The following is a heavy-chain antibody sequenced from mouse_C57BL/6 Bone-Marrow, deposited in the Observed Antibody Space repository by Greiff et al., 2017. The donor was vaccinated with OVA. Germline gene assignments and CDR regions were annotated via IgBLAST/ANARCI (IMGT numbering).Heavy chain of an antibody. D-gene: IGHD2-5*01. V-gene: IGHV5-6*01. J-gene: IGHJ4*01. CDR3: ARSSYSNYWYYAMDY. CDR2: ISSGGSYT. Sequence: DVHLVESGGDLVKPGGSLKLSCAASGFTFSSYGMSWVRQTPDKRLEWVATISSGGSYTYYPDSVKGRFTISRDNAKNTLYLQMSSLKSEDTAMYYCARSSYSNYWYYAMDYWGQGTSVTVSS. CDR1: GFTFSSYG.